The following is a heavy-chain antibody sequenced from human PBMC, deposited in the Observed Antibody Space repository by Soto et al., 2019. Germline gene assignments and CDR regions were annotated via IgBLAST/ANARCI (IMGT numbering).Heavy chain of an antibody. Sequence: GGSLRLSCAASGFTFSNAWMSWVRQAPGKGLEWVGRIKSKTDGGTTDYAAPVKGRFTISRDDSKNTLYLQMNSLKTEDTAVYYCTTMFLEWLPNLGYRGQGTLVTVSS. D-gene: IGHD3-3*01. V-gene: IGHV3-15*01. CDR3: TTMFLEWLPNLGY. CDR2: IKSKTDGGTT. CDR1: GFTFSNAW. J-gene: IGHJ4*02.